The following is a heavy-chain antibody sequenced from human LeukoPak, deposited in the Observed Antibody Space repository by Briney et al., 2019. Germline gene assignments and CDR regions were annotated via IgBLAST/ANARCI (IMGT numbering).Heavy chain of an antibody. D-gene: IGHD3-10*01. Sequence: SVKVSCKASGGTFSSYAISWVRQAPGQGLEWMGGIIPIFGTANYAQKLQGRVTMTRDMSTSTVYMELSSLRSEDTAVYYCARVRDNGSGSYRYWGRGTLVTVSS. CDR1: GGTFSSYA. CDR3: ARVRDNGSGSYRY. CDR2: IIPIFGTA. V-gene: IGHV1-69*05. J-gene: IGHJ4*02.